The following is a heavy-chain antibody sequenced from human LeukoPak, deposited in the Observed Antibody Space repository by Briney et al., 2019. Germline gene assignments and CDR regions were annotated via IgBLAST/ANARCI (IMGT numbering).Heavy chain of an antibody. D-gene: IGHD6-6*01. CDR3: ARHGLGYFIAARPFDY. CDR1: GGSISSSSYY. Sequence: PSETLSLTCTVSGGSISSSSYYWGWIRQPPGKGLEWIGSIYYSGSTYYNPSLKSRVTISVDTSKNQFSLKLSSVTAADTAVYYCARHGLGYFIAARPFDYWGQGTLVTVSS. CDR2: IYYSGST. V-gene: IGHV4-39*01. J-gene: IGHJ4*02.